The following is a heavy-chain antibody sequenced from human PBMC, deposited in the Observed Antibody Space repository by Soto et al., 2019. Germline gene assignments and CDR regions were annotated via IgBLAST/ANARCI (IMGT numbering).Heavy chain of an antibody. J-gene: IGHJ4*02. CDR3: AKAPTANSPSDY. V-gene: IGHV1-69*02. CDR2: IIPVLNIT. D-gene: IGHD1-7*01. Sequence: QLVQSGTEMKRPGSSVKVSCETSGGIFTNYIFNWVRQAPGQGLEWMGWIIPVLNITNYAQKCQGRVTITADKSTSTAYLELTSLRSEDTAIYFCAKAPTANSPSDYWGQGTLVTVSS. CDR1: GGIFTNYI.